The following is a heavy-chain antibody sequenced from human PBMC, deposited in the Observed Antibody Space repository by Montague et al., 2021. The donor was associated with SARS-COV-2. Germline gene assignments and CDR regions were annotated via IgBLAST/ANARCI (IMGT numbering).Heavy chain of an antibody. Sequence: SLRLSCAASGFTFSSYEMNWVRQAPGKGLEWVSYISSSGSTIYYADSVKGRFTISRDNAKNSLYLQMNSLRAGDTAVYYCARVLVVTYYGMDVWGQGTTVTVSS. J-gene: IGHJ6*02. CDR3: ARVLVVTYYGMDV. V-gene: IGHV3-48*03. CDR2: ISSSGSTI. CDR1: GFTFSSYE. D-gene: IGHD3-22*01.